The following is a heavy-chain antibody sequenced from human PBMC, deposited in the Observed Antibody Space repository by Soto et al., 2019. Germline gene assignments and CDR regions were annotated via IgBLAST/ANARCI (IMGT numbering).Heavy chain of an antibody. CDR3: ARGGGVVPAAILNYYYGMDV. V-gene: IGHV1-69*06. CDR1: GGTFSSYA. D-gene: IGHD2-2*02. J-gene: IGHJ6*02. CDR2: IIPIFGTA. Sequence: ASVKVSCKASGGTFSSYAISWVRQAPGQGLEWMGGIIPIFGTANYAQKFQGRVTITADKSTSTAYMELSSLRSEDTAVYYCARGGGVVPAAILNYYYGMDVWGQGTTVTVSS.